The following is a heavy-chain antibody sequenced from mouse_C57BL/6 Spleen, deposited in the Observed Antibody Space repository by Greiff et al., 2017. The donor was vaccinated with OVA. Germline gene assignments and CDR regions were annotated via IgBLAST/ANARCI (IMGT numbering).Heavy chain of an antibody. CDR1: GFTFSDFY. V-gene: IGHV7-1*01. CDR2: SRNKANDYTT. CDR3: ARDYYGRGYFDV. D-gene: IGHD1-1*01. J-gene: IGHJ1*03. Sequence: EVQLVESGGGLVQSGRSLRLSCATSGFTFSDFYMEWVRQAPGKGLEWIAASRNKANDYTTEYSASVKGRFIVSRDTSQSILYLQMNALRAEDTAIYYCARDYYGRGYFDVWGTGTTVTVSS.